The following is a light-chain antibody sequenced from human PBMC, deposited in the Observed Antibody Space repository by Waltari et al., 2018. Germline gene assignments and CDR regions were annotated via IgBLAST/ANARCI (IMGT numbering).Light chain of an antibody. CDR3: QQSDNLPLT. Sequence: DIQMTQSPSSLSASVGGRVTITCQASQDISNSLNWYQQKLGKAPKLLIYDASRLHTGVPSRFSGSGSVTYFTFTISSLQPEDFATYYCQQSDNLPLTFGGGTKVEIK. J-gene: IGKJ4*01. CDR2: DAS. CDR1: QDISNS. V-gene: IGKV1-33*01.